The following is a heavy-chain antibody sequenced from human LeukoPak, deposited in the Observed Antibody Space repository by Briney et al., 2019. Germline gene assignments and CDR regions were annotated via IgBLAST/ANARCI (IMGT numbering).Heavy chain of an antibody. J-gene: IGHJ4*02. CDR3: ATAGPNWTIDY. Sequence: GGSLRLSCAASGVTFSSYWMHWVRQAPGKGLVWVSLINTYGSTTTYADSVKGRFTVSRDNAKNTLYLQMTSLRAEDTAVYYCATAGPNWTIDYGGQGTLVTVSS. CDR2: INTYGSTT. CDR1: GVTFSSYW. V-gene: IGHV3-74*01. D-gene: IGHD1-1*01.